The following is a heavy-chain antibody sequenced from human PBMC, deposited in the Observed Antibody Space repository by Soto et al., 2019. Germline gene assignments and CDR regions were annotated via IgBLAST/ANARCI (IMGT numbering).Heavy chain of an antibody. J-gene: IGHJ6*02. CDR1: GGSLSSYY. D-gene: IGHD2-21*02. CDR3: ARDLLGYCGVDCYTMAV. Sequence: SETLSLTCVVSGGSLSSYYWSWIRQPPGKGLEWIGYIYYSGSTNYNPSLKSRVTISVDTSKNQFSLKMNSVTAADTAVYYCARDLLGYCGVDCYTMAVWGQGTTVPVSS. V-gene: IGHV4-59*01. CDR2: IYYSGST.